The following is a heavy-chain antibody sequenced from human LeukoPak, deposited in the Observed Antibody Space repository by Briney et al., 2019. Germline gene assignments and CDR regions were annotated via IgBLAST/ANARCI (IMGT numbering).Heavy chain of an antibody. V-gene: IGHV1-69*13. CDR1: GGTFSSYA. D-gene: IGHD3-3*01. J-gene: IGHJ4*02. Sequence: SVKVSCKASGGTFSSYAISWVRQAPGQGLEWMGGIIPIFGTANYAQKFQGRVTITADESTSTAYMELSSLRSEDTAVYYCARESRDYDFWIGYRRRYFDYWGQGTLVTVSS. CDR3: ARESRDYDFWIGYRRRYFDY. CDR2: IIPIFGTA.